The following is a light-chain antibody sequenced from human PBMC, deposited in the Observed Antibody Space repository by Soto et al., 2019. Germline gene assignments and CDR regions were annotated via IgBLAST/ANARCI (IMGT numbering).Light chain of an antibody. V-gene: IGKV1-6*01. Sequence: AIQMTQSPSSLSASVGDRVTITCRASQGIRDDLGWYQQKPGKAPKLLIYAASNLHSGVPSRFSGSGFGADFTLIIISLQPEDSATYYCLQDYNYPRTFGQGTQVEIK. CDR3: LQDYNYPRT. J-gene: IGKJ1*01. CDR2: AAS. CDR1: QGIRDD.